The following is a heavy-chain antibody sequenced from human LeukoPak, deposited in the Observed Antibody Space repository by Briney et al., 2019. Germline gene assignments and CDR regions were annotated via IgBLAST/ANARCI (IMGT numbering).Heavy chain of an antibody. V-gene: IGHV3-30*18. CDR3: AKDKQITYYDFWSGYYDY. J-gene: IGHJ4*02. Sequence: GGSLRLSCAASGFTFSSYGMHWVRQAPGKGLEWVAVISYDGSNKYYADSVKGRFAISRDNSKNTLYLQMNSLRAEDTAVYYCAKDKQITYYDFWSGYYDYWGQGTLVTVTS. CDR1: GFTFSSYG. D-gene: IGHD3-3*01. CDR2: ISYDGSNK.